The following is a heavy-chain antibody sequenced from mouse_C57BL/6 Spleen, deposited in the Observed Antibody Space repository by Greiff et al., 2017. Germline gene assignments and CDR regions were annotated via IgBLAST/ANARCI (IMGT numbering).Heavy chain of an antibody. CDR2: IDPSDSYT. CDR1: GYTFTSYW. D-gene: IGHD1-1*01. V-gene: IGHV1-69*01. Sequence: QVQLQQPGAELVMPGASVKLSCKASGYTFTSYWMHWVKQRPGQGLEWIGEIDPSDSYTNSNQKFKGKSTLTVDKSSSTAYMQLSSLTSEDSAVYYCITTVVDAMDYWGQGTSVTVSS. CDR3: ITTVVDAMDY. J-gene: IGHJ4*01.